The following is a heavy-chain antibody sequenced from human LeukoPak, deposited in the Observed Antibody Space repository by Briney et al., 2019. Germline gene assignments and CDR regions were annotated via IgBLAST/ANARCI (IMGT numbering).Heavy chain of an antibody. CDR1: GYTFTGYY. D-gene: IGHD2-8*02. V-gene: IGHV1-2*02. Sequence: ASVKVSCKASGYTFTGYYMHWVRQAPGQGLEWMGWINPNSGGTNYAQKFQGRVTMTRDTPISTAYMELSRLRSDDTAVYYCARNAIWSNYMDVWGKGTTVTVSS. J-gene: IGHJ6*03. CDR3: ARNAIWSNYMDV. CDR2: INPNSGGT.